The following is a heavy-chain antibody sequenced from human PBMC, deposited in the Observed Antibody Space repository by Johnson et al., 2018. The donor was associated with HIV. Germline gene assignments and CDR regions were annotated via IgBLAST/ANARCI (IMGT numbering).Heavy chain of an antibody. Sequence: MQLVESGGGVVQPGRSLRLSCAASGFTFSNYAMHWVRQAPGKGLEWVSGINWNGGSRDYADSVKGRFTISRDNGKNSLYLQMNSLRAEDTALYYCARVSTMIVVARNDAFDIWGQGTMVTVSS. CDR2: INWNGGSR. J-gene: IGHJ3*02. D-gene: IGHD3-22*01. CDR3: ARVSTMIVVARNDAFDI. V-gene: IGHV3-20*04. CDR1: GFTFSNYA.